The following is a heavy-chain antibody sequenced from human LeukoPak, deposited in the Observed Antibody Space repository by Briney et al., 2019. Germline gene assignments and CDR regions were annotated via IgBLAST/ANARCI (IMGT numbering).Heavy chain of an antibody. Sequence: ASVKVSCKASGYTFTGYYMHWVRQATGQGLEWMGWMNPNSGNTGYAQKFQGRVTITRNTSISTAYMELSSLRSEDTAVYYCARGGGNPILYHYYYMDVWGKGTTVTVSS. CDR3: ARGGGNPILYHYYYMDV. CDR1: GYTFTGYY. D-gene: IGHD4-23*01. J-gene: IGHJ6*03. CDR2: MNPNSGNT. V-gene: IGHV1-8*03.